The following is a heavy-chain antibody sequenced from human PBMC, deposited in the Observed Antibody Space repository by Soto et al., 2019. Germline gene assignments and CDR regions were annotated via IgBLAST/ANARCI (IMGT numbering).Heavy chain of an antibody. J-gene: IGHJ6*02. CDR1: GGSFSGYY. CDR2: INHSGST. D-gene: IGHD3-16*01. Sequence: LSLTCAVYGGSFSGYYWSWIRQPPGKGLEWIGEINHSGSTNYNPSLKSRVTISVDTSKNQFSLKLSSVTAADTAVYYCARGKGLLRFYYYYGMDVWGQGTKVTVYS. CDR3: ARGKGLLRFYYYYGMDV. V-gene: IGHV4-34*01.